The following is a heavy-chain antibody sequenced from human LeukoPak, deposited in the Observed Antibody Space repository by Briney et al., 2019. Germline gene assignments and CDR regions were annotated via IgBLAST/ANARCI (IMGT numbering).Heavy chain of an antibody. Sequence: VGSLRLSCAASGFTFSSSAMSWVRQAPGKGLEWVSSISGSGGSTYYADSVKGRFTISRDNSKNTLYLQMNSLRAEDTAIYYCAKDWSGNYNWSDPWGQGTLVTVSS. CDR1: GFTFSSSA. J-gene: IGHJ5*02. CDR3: AKDWSGNYNWSDP. D-gene: IGHD3-3*01. CDR2: ISGSGGST. V-gene: IGHV3-23*01.